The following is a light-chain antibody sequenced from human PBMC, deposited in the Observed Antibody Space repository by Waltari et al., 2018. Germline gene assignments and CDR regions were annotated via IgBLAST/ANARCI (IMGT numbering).Light chain of an antibody. V-gene: IGKV4-1*01. J-gene: IGKJ1*01. CDR2: WAS. CDR3: QQYYSSPRT. Sequence: DIVMTQSPDSLAVSLGERATINCTSSQSIFHTSDKNNYLAWFQQKRGQPPKRLVSWASARKSGVPERFSGSGSGTDFTLTISSLQTEDVATYYCQQYYSSPRTFGQGTKV. CDR1: QSIFHTSDKNNY.